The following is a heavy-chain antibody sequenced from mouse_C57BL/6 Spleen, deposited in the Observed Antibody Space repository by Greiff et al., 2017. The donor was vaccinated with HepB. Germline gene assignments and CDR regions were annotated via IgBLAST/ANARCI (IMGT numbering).Heavy chain of an antibody. V-gene: IGHV1-4*01. J-gene: IGHJ2*01. CDR3: ATTGFDY. Sequence: QVHVKQSGAELARPGASVKMSCKASGYTFTSYTMHWVKQRPGQGLEWIGYINPSSGYTKYNQKFKDKATLTADKSSSTAYMQLSSLTSEDSAVYYCATTGFDYWGQGTTLTVSS. CDR1: GYTFTSYT. CDR2: INPSSGYT. D-gene: IGHD4-1*02.